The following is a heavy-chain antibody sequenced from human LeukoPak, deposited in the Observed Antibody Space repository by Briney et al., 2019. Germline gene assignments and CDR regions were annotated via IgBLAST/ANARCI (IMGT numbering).Heavy chain of an antibody. Sequence: PGGSLRLSCAASGCTFRSKWMHWVRQVPGKGLVWVSRINSDGSSTMYADSVKGRFTISRDNAKNTVYLRMYSLRGEDTDDDYYVYDAIYCSGSLCYGEYYFYMDVWGKGTTVTASS. D-gene: IGHD2-15*01. V-gene: IGHV3-74*03. J-gene: IGHJ6*03. CDR1: GCTFRSKW. CDR3: VYDAIYCSGSLCYGEYYFYMDV. CDR2: INSDGSST.